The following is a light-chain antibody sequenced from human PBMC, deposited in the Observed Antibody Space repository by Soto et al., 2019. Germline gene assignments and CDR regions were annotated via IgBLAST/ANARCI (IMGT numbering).Light chain of an antibody. J-gene: IGKJ4*01. CDR2: GAS. V-gene: IGKV3-20*01. Sequence: VLTQSPGTLSLSPGERATLSCRASQSVSSSYLAWYQQKPGQAPRLLIYGASSRATGIPDRFSGSGSGTDFTLTISRLEPEDFAVYYCQQYGSSPPEITFGGGTKVDIK. CDR3: QQYGSSPPEIT. CDR1: QSVSSSY.